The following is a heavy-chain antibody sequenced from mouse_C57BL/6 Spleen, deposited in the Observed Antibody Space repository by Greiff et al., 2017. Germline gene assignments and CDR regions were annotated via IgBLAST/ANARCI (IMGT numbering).Heavy chain of an antibody. Sequence: EVKLVESGGGLVKPGGSLKLSCAASGFTFSDYGMHWVRQAPEKGLEWVAYISSGSSTIYYADTVKGRFTISSDNAKNTLFLQMTILRSEDTARYYCARQNYYGSNPYWYFDVWGTGTTVTVSS. CDR3: ARQNYYGSNPYWYFDV. J-gene: IGHJ1*03. V-gene: IGHV5-17*01. CDR1: GFTFSDYG. CDR2: ISSGSSTI. D-gene: IGHD1-1*01.